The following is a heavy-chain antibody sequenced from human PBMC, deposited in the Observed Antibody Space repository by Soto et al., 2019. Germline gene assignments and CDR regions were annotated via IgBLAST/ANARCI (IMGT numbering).Heavy chain of an antibody. CDR1: GFTFGDYA. J-gene: IGHJ6*03. D-gene: IGHD6-19*01. CDR3: TRDTAVAGYHYYYMDV. CDR2: IRSKAYGGTT. Sequence: GGSLRLSCTASGFTFGDYAMSWFRQAPGKGLEWVGFIRSKAYGGTTEYAASVKGRFTISRDDSKSIAYLQMNSLKTEDTAVYYCTRDTAVAGYHYYYMDVWGKGTTVTVSS. V-gene: IGHV3-49*03.